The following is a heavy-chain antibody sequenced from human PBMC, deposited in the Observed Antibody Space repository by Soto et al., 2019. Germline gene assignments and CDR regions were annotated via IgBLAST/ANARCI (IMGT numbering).Heavy chain of an antibody. CDR1: GFTFSSYA. CDR3: VKRAALVRGVYYYYRMDV. Sequence: GGSLRLSCAASGFTFSSYAMNWVRQAPGKGLEWVSAISDNAGSKYYADSVKGRFIISRDNSKNTLYLQMNSLTAEDTAVYYCVKRAALVRGVYYYYRMDVWGQGTTVTVSS. CDR2: ISDNAGSK. J-gene: IGHJ6*02. D-gene: IGHD3-10*01. V-gene: IGHV3-23*01.